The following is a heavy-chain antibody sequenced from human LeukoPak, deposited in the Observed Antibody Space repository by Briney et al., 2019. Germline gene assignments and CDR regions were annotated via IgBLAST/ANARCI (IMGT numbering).Heavy chain of an antibody. CDR2: ISGSGGST. CDR3: AKRGNTVTTDYYYMDV. CDR1: RFNLGQYW. J-gene: IGHJ6*03. Sequence: PPGGSLRLSCAASRFNLGQYWMHWVRQAPGKGLEWVSVISGSGGSTYYADSVKGRFTISRDNSKNTLYLQMNSLRAEDTAVYYCAKRGNTVTTDYYYMDVWGKGPTVTVSS. D-gene: IGHD4-11*01. V-gene: IGHV3-23*01.